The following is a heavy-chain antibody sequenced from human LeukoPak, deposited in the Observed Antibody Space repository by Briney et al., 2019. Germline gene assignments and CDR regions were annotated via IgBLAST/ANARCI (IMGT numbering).Heavy chain of an antibody. CDR1: GGSISSSSYS. CDR2: IYYSGST. V-gene: IGHV4-39*01. CDR3: ARHPSYDNPYYDSSGQFDY. J-gene: IGHJ4*02. Sequence: SETLSLTCTVSGGSISSSSYSWGWVRQPPGKGLEWIGSIYYSGSTYYNPSLKSRVTISVDTSKNQFSLKLSSVTAADTAVYYCARHPSYDNPYYDSSGQFDYWGQGTLVTVSS. D-gene: IGHD3-22*01.